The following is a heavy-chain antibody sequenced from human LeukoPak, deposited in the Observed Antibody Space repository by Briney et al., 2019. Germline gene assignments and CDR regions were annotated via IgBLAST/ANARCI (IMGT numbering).Heavy chain of an antibody. CDR3: ARGLRTVTRILDYYYGMDV. D-gene: IGHD4-11*01. CDR2: IYHSGST. J-gene: IGHJ6*02. Sequence: PSGTLSLTCAVSGGSISSSNWWSWVRQPPGKGLEWIGEIYHSGSTNYNPSLKSRVTISVDKSKNQFSLKLSSVTAADTAVYYCARGLRTVTRILDYYYGMDVWGQGTTVTVSS. CDR1: GGSISSSNW. V-gene: IGHV4-4*02.